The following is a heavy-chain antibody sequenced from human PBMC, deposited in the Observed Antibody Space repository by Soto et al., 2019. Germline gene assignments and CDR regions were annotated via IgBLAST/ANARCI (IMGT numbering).Heavy chain of an antibody. V-gene: IGHV1-8*01. J-gene: IGHJ4*02. CDR2: MTPNGVNT. CDR1: GYTFTSHD. CDR3: ARNYQGLSY. D-gene: IGHD1-7*01. Sequence: ASVKVSCKASGYTFTSHDMVWVRQATGQGLEWVGWMTPNGVNTASAQKFQGRITMTRDTSISTAYMELSSLKSEDTAVYFCARNYQGLSYWGQGTLVTVSS.